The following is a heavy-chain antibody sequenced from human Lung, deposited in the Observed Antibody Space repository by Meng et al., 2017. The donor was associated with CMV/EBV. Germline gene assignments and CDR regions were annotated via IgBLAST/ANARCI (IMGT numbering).Heavy chain of an antibody. CDR2: SYSDGVIV. Sequence: GESXKISXAASGFSFSNHWMHWVRQAPGKGLVWVSRSYSDGVIVHYADFVKGRFTISRDNAKNTLYLQMNSLRVEDTAVYYCVRYGGLNWNPTLDSWGQGTXVTVSS. CDR3: VRYGGLNWNPTLDS. V-gene: IGHV3-74*01. CDR1: GFSFSNHW. D-gene: IGHD1-1*01. J-gene: IGHJ4*02.